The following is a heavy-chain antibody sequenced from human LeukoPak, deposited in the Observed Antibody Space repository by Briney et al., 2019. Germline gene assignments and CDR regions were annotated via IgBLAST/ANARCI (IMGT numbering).Heavy chain of an antibody. CDR3: ARATGTTNDYYYYYMDV. CDR2: IYTSGST. D-gene: IGHD1-7*01. V-gene: IGHV4-4*07. J-gene: IGHJ6*03. Sequence: SETLSLTCTVSGGSISSYYWSWIRQPAGKGLEWIGRIYTSGSTNYNPSLKSRVTISVDKSKNQFSLKLSSVTAADTAVYYCARATGTTNDYYYYYMDVWGKGTTVTVSS. CDR1: GGSISSYY.